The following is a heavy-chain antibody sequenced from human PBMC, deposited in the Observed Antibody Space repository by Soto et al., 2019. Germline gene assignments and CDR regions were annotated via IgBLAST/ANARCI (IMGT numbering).Heavy chain of an antibody. CDR3: ARKRGYSFENWFDS. CDR1: GGSISSPNW. D-gene: IGHD5-18*01. V-gene: IGHV4-4*02. CDR2: IYHSGST. J-gene: IGHJ5*01. Sequence: SETLSLTCTVSGGSISSPNWWSWVRQPPGKGLEWIGEIYHSGSTNYNPSLKSRVTISVDKSKNQFSLKLSSVTAADTAVYYCARKRGYSFENWFDSWGQGTLVTVSS.